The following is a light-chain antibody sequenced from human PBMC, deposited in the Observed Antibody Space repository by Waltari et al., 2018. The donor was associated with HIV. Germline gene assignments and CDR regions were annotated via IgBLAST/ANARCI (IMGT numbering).Light chain of an antibody. V-gene: IGLV2-8*01. CDR1: SSDVGGYNY. CDR3: SSYAGRNNWRV. Sequence: QSALTQPPSASGSPGQSVTISCTGTSSDVGGYNYVSWYQQHPGKAPKLMIYEVNKRPSGVPDRFFGSKSGNTASLTVSGLQAEDEADYYCSSYAGRNNWRVFGGGTKLTVL. CDR2: EVN. J-gene: IGLJ3*02.